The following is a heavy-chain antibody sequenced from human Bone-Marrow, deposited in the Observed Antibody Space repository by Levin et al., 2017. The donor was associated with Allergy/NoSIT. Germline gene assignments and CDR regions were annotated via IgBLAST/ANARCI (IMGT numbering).Heavy chain of an antibody. CDR1: GGTFSSYA. V-gene: IGHV1-69*13. Sequence: SVKVSCRVSGGTFSSYAIYWVRQAPGQGLEWMGGIIPSFATTNNALNFQGRVTITADESTSTAYMELGSLRSEDTAVYYCARPLGPAYYSYGMDVWGQGTTVTVSS. CDR2: IIPSFATT. D-gene: IGHD2-2*01. CDR3: ARPLGPAYYSYGMDV. J-gene: IGHJ6*02.